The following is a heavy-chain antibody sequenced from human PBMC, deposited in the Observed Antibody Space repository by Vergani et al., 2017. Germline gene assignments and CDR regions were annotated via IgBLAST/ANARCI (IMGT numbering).Heavy chain of an antibody. CDR1: GFRFDQFG. CDR2: ISFNGLTV. J-gene: IGHJ6*03. CDR3: ARGGLYSFYYFMNV. D-gene: IGHD2/OR15-2a*01. V-gene: IGHV3-20*01. Sequence: EVDLVDSGGKVVRPGGSLRLSCVASGFRFDQFGMMWVRQSLGKGLEWVAGISFNGLTVGYSESVEGRFTISRDNSKKSLFLQMSNVRAEDTASYHCARGGLYSFYYFMNVWGNGTTVKVSS.